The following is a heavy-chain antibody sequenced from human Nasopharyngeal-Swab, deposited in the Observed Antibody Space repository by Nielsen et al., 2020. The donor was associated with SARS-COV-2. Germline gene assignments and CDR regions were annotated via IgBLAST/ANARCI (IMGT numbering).Heavy chain of an antibody. D-gene: IGHD3-3*01. CDR2: INYTGST. J-gene: IGHJ6*02. CDR3: AGLNYDFGGLYGVDV. CDR1: GCSISSHSYY. V-gene: IGHV4-39*01. Sequence: SETLSLTCTVSGCSISSHSYYWAWIRKPPGKGPEWFGHINYTGSTHYNPSLRSRVTTSVDTSKNQFSLVLRSVTAADTGVYFCAGLNYDFGGLYGVDVWGQGTTVTVSS.